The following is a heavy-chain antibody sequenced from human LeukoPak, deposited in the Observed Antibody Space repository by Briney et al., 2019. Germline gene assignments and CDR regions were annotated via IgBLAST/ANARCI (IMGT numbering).Heavy chain of an antibody. CDR1: RFTFTSYS. J-gene: IGHJ6*03. D-gene: IGHD3-16*01. CDR3: ARGLGTRGYSYYYMDV. V-gene: IGHV3-21*01. Sequence: GGSLRLSCAASRFTFTSYSVNWVRQAPGKGLEWVSSISSSSSYIYYADSVKGRFTTSRDNAKNSLYLQMNSLRVEDTAVYYCARGLGTRGYSYYYMDVWGTGTTVTVSS. CDR2: ISSSSSYI.